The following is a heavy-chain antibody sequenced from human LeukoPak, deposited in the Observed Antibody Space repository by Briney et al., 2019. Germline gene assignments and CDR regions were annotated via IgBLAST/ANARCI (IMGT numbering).Heavy chain of an antibody. D-gene: IGHD6-13*01. J-gene: IGHJ4*02. CDR3: AAAVAAAPGAY. V-gene: IGHV3-23*01. CDR1: GFTFSSYA. Sequence: PGGSLRLSCAASGFTFSSYAISWVRQAPGKGLEWVSAISGSGGSTNYADSVKGRFNISRDDAKNTLSLQMNSLRVEDTAVYYCAAAVAAAPGAYWGQGTLVTVSS. CDR2: ISGSGGST.